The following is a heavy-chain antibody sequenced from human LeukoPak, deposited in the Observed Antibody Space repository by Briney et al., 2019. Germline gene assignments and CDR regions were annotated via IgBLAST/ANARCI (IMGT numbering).Heavy chain of an antibody. CDR3: TTFYHEYSPY. V-gene: IGHV3-15*01. D-gene: IGHD2/OR15-2a*01. CDR2: IKSNADGGTP. Sequence: GGSLRLSCAASGFSFMNAWMIWVRQAPGQGLEWVGRIKSNADGGTPDYAAPARGRFTISRDDSKNTLYLQMNSLKTEDTAVYYCTTFYHEYSPYWGRGTLVTVSS. CDR1: GFSFMNAW. J-gene: IGHJ4*02.